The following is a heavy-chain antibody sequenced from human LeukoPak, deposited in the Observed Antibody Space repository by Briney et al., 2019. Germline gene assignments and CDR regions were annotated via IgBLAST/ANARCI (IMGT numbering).Heavy chain of an antibody. D-gene: IGHD3-3*01. CDR3: ARAGGFLEWLGDWFDP. CDR1: GGSISSYY. CDR2: IYTSGST. J-gene: IGHJ5*02. V-gene: IGHV4-4*07. Sequence: SETLSLTCTVSGGSISSYYWSWIRQPAGKGLEWIGRIYTSGSTNYNPSLKSRVTISVDTSKNQFSLKLSSVTAADTAVYYCARAGGFLEWLGDWFDPWGQGTLVTVSS.